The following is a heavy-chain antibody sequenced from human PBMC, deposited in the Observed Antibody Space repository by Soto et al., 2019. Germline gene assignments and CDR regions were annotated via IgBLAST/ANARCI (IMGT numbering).Heavy chain of an antibody. J-gene: IGHJ4*02. CDR3: ARAPPGRNGYNRFDY. Sequence: GESLKISCEGSGYTFSDYWIGWVRQMPGKGLEWMGIMYPGDSDTRYSPSFQGQVTISADKSISTAYLQWSSLKASDTATYYCARAPPGRNGYNRFDYWGQGTLVTVS. CDR1: GYTFSDYW. V-gene: IGHV5-51*01. D-gene: IGHD5-12*01. CDR2: MYPGDSDT.